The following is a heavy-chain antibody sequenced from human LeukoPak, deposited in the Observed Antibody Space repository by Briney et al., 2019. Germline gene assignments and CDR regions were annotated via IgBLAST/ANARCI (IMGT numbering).Heavy chain of an antibody. Sequence: GGSLRLSCAASGLTFSIHWMNWVRQAPGKGLEYVSAISSNGGSTYYANSVKGRFTISRDNSKNTLYLQMGSLRAEDMAVYYCARDKYDSSGEFDYWGQGTLVTVSS. D-gene: IGHD3-22*01. CDR3: ARDKYDSSGEFDY. J-gene: IGHJ4*02. CDR2: ISSNGGST. V-gene: IGHV3-64*01. CDR1: GLTFSIHW.